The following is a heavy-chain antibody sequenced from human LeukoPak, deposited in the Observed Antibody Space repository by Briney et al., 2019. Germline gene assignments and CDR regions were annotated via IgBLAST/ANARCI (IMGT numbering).Heavy chain of an antibody. D-gene: IGHD6-13*01. CDR2: IGASGGST. J-gene: IGHJ4*02. CDR3: AKRVDTRSWYWGFDY. Sequence: GGSLRLSCIASGFTFSNAWMSWVRQAPGKGLEWVSGIGASGGSTYYADSVKGRFTISRDNSKNTLYLQMNSLRTEDTAVYFWAKRVDTRSWYWGFDYWGQGTLVTVSS. V-gene: IGHV3-23*01. CDR1: GFTFSNAW.